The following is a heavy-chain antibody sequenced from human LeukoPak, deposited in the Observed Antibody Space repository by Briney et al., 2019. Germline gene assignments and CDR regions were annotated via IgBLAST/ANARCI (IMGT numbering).Heavy chain of an antibody. J-gene: IGHJ6*02. Sequence: GESLKISCKGSGYSFTSYWIGWVRQMPGKGLEWMGIIYPGDSDTRYSPSFQGQVTISADKSISTAYLQWSSLKASDTAMYYCARLDIVVVPAATDTTDYGMDVWGQGTLVTVSS. CDR3: ARLDIVVVPAATDTTDYGMDV. CDR1: GYSFTSYW. D-gene: IGHD2-2*01. CDR2: IYPGDSDT. V-gene: IGHV5-51*01.